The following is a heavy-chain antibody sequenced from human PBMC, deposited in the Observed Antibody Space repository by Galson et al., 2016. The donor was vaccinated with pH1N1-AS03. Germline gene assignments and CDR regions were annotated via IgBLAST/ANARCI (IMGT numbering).Heavy chain of an antibody. CDR2: IKQDGSEK. D-gene: IGHD6-13*01. CDR3: ASAIAAAGSS. Sequence: SLRLSCAASGFTFNTYWMHWVRQAPGKGLEWVANIKQDGSEKYYVDSVKGRFTISRDNAKNLLYLQMNSLRAEDTAVYYCASAIAAAGSSWGQGTLVTVSS. CDR1: GFTFNTYW. J-gene: IGHJ5*02. V-gene: IGHV3-7*01.